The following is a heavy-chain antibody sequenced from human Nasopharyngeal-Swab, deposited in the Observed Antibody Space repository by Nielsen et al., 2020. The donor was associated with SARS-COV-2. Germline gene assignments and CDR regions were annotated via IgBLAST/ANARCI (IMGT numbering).Heavy chain of an antibody. Sequence: WVRQAPGQGLEWMGWMNPNSGNTGYAQKFQGRVTMTRNTSISTAYMELSSPRSEDTAVYYCATTHKSTYYDFWSGYSNSYYYYMDVWGKGTTVTVSS. CDR3: ATTHKSTYYDFWSGYSNSYYYYMDV. V-gene: IGHV1-8*01. CDR2: MNPNSGNT. D-gene: IGHD3-3*01. J-gene: IGHJ6*03.